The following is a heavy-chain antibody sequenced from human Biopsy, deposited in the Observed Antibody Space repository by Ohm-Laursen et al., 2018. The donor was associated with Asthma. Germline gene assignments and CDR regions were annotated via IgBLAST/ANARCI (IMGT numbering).Heavy chain of an antibody. J-gene: IGHJ4*02. V-gene: IGHV3-53*01. CDR3: ARGNSSNWSHYYFDY. Sequence: SLRLSCTASGFAVSRDHMFWVRQAPGKGLEWVSVIYSGGTSHTADSVRGRFTISRDYSKNTLYLQMHSLRAEDTAVYYCARGNSSNWSHYYFDYWGQGTLVTVSS. D-gene: IGHD2-2*01. CDR1: GFAVSRDH. CDR2: IYSGGTS.